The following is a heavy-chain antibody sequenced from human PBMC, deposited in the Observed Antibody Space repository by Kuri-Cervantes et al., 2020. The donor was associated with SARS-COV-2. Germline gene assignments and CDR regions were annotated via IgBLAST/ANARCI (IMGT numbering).Heavy chain of an antibody. D-gene: IGHD2-2*01. CDR3: AREDIGAEYCTTTNCPSRWFDP. Sequence: GSLRLSCTVSSDSITSYYWSWIRQPPGKGLEWIGYIYYSGTTNYNPSLKSRVTISVDTSKNQFSLKLSSVTAADTAVYYCAREDIGAEYCTTTNCPSRWFDPWGQGTLVTVSS. CDR2: IYYSGTT. CDR1: SDSITSYY. J-gene: IGHJ5*02. V-gene: IGHV4-59*01.